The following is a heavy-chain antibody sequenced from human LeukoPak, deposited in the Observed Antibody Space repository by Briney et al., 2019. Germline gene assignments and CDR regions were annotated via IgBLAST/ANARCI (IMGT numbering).Heavy chain of an antibody. CDR1: GFXFSNYG. J-gene: IGHJ4*02. CDR3: ARGVRGSGNFDY. CDR2: IWYDGSNK. Sequence: GGSLRLSCAASGFXFSNYGIHWVRQAPGKGLEWVAVIWYDGSNKYYADSVKGRFTISRDNSKNTLYLQMNSLRAEDTAVYYCARGVRGSGNFDYWGQGTLVTVSS. V-gene: IGHV3-33*01. D-gene: IGHD3-10*01.